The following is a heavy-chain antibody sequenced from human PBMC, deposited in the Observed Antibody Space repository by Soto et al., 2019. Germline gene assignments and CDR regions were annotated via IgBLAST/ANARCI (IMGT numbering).Heavy chain of an antibody. J-gene: IGHJ4*02. CDR2: INAGNGNT. Sequence: QVQLVQSGAEVKKPGASVKVSCKASGYTFTSYAMHWVRQAPGQRLEWMGWINAGNGNTKYSQKSQGRVTTSRDTSASTAYMELRSLRSEDTAVYYCASVGATVGKDYRWGQGTLVTVSS. CDR3: ASVGATVGKDYR. CDR1: GYTFTSYA. D-gene: IGHD1-26*01. V-gene: IGHV1-3*01.